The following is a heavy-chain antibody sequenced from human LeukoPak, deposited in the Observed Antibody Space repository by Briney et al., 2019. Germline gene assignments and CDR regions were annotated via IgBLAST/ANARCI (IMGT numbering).Heavy chain of an antibody. J-gene: IGHJ4*02. V-gene: IGHV3-30*02. CDR3: AKAGLQGSPLYYFDY. D-gene: IGHD3-10*01. CDR2: TWYDGTNK. CDR1: GFSFSSYS. Sequence: PGGSLRLSCAASGFSFSSYSMTWVRQAPGKGLEWVASTWYDGTNKYYADSVKGRFTISRDNSRNTLYLEMNSLRADDTAVYYCAKAGLQGSPLYYFDYWGQGTLVTVSS.